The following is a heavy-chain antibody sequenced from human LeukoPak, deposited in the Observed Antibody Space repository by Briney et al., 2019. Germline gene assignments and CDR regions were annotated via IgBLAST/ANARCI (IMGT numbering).Heavy chain of an antibody. Sequence: GASVKVSCKASGYTFTGYYMHWVRQAPGQGLEWMGWINPNSGGTNYAQKFQGRVTMTRDTSISTAYMELSRLKSDDTAVYYCAGAVFGQWELQAAFDIWGQGTMVTVSS. CDR1: GYTFTGYY. CDR2: INPNSGGT. CDR3: AGAVFGQWELQAAFDI. D-gene: IGHD1-26*01. V-gene: IGHV1-2*02. J-gene: IGHJ3*02.